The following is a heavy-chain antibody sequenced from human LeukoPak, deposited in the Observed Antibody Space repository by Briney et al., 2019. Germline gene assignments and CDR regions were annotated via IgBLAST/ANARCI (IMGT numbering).Heavy chain of an antibody. Sequence: GRSLRLSCAASGFTFSSYGMHWVRQAPGKGLEWVAVISYDGSNKYYADSVKGRFTISRDNSKNTLYLQMNSLRAEDAAVYHCVRDRLQFLEWLAYWGQGTLVTVSS. CDR1: GFTFSSYG. CDR2: ISYDGSNK. CDR3: VRDRLQFLEWLAY. V-gene: IGHV3-30*03. J-gene: IGHJ4*02. D-gene: IGHD3-3*01.